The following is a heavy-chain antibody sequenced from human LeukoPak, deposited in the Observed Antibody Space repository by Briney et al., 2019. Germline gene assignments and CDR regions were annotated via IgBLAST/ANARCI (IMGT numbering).Heavy chain of an antibody. V-gene: IGHV3-7*01. J-gene: IGHJ4*02. CDR3: ARDISGSPTDPYYFDY. CDR2: IKQDGSEK. D-gene: IGHD1-26*01. CDR1: GFTFSSYG. Sequence: GGSLRLSCAASGFTFSSYGMSWVRQAPGKGLEWVANIKQDGSEKYYVDSVKGRFTISRDNAKNSLYLQMNSLRAEDTAVYYCARDISGSPTDPYYFDYWGQGTLVTVSS.